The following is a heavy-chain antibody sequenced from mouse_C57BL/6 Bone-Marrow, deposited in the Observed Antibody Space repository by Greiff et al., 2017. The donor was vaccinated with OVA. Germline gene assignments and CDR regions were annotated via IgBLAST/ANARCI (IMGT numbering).Heavy chain of an antibody. Sequence: VNLVESGPGLVQPSQSLSITCTVSGFSLTSYGVHWVRQSPGKGLEWLGVIWSGGSTDYNAAFISRLSISKDNSKSQVFFKMNSLQADDTAIYYCARGWLLLAYWGQGTLVTVSA. CDR2: IWSGGST. V-gene: IGHV2-2*01. CDR3: ARGWLLLAY. CDR1: GFSLTSYG. J-gene: IGHJ3*01. D-gene: IGHD2-3*01.